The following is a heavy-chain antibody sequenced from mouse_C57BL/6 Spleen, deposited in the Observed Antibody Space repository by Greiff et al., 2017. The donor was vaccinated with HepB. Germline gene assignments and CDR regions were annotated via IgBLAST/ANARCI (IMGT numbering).Heavy chain of an antibody. CDR1: GYSITSGYD. D-gene: IGHD2-4*01. J-gene: IGHJ3*01. Sequence: VQLQESGPGMVKPSQSLSLTCTVTGYSITSGYDLHWIPHFPGNKLEWIGYISYSGSTNYNPSLKSRISITHDTSKNHFFLKLNSVTTEDTATYYCARHDYDGSWFAYWGQGTLVTVSA. CDR2: ISYSGST. CDR3: ARHDYDGSWFAY. V-gene: IGHV3-1*01.